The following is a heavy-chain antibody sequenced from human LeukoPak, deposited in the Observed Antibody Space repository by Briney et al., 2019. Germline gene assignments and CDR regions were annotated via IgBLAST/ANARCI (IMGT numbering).Heavy chain of an antibody. CDR3: ARYIAAAGYYYYYYGMDV. J-gene: IGHJ6*02. D-gene: IGHD6-13*01. CDR1: GGSISSGDYC. Sequence: SETLSLTCTVSGGSISSGDYCWSWIRQPPGKGLEWIGYIYYSGSTYYNPSLKSRVTISVDTSKNQFSPKLSSVTAADTAVYYCARYIAAAGYYYYYYGMDVWGQGTTVTVSS. CDR2: IYYSGST. V-gene: IGHV4-30-4*01.